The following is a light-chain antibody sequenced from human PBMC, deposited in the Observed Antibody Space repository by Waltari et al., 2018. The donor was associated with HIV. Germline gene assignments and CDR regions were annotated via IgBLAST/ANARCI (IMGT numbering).Light chain of an antibody. J-gene: IGKJ5*01. CDR2: DTS. V-gene: IGKV3-11*01. CDR1: ESVSFY. CDR3: QQRSSWPPGL. Sequence: EIVLTQSPATLSASPGETATLSCRANESVSFYLAWYQHRPGQAPRLLVYDTSTRATGAPPRFSGSGSGTDFSLTISSLQPEDFAIYYCQQRSSWPPGLFGQGTRL.